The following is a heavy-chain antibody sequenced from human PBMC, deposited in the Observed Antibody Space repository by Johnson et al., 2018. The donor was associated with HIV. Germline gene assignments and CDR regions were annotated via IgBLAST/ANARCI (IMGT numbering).Heavy chain of an antibody. CDR1: EFIVSANY. CDR3: AKAFVHYGMSGYSAFDM. Sequence: VQLVESGGGLIQPGGSVRLSCAVSEFIVSANYMSWVRQGPGKGLEWVSGINWNGGSTGYADSVKGRFTISRGESKDTLYLRMNSLTAEDTAVYYSAKAFVHYGMSGYSAFDMGGQGTMVTVSS. D-gene: IGHD3-3*01. J-gene: IGHJ3*02. CDR2: INWNGGST. V-gene: IGHV3-53*01.